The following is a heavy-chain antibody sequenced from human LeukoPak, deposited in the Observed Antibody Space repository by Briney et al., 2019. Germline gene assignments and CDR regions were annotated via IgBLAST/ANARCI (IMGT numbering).Heavy chain of an antibody. Sequence: SVKVSCKASGYTFTSYGISWVRQAPGQGLEWMGGIIPIFGTANYAQKFQGRVTITADESTSTAYMELSSLRSEDTAVYYCASEYYYDSSGYYRPDYYYGMDVWGQGTTVTVSS. V-gene: IGHV1-69*13. CDR2: IIPIFGTA. J-gene: IGHJ6*02. CDR3: ASEYYYDSSGYYRPDYYYGMDV. CDR1: GYTFTSYG. D-gene: IGHD3-22*01.